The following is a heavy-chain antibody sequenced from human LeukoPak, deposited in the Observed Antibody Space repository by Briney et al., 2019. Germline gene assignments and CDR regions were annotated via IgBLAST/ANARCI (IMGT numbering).Heavy chain of an antibody. J-gene: IGHJ4*02. D-gene: IGHD4-11*01. Sequence: GGSLSLSCVASGFVFSSYWMSGVREARGKGLELVANISPDGSAEDYVDSVRGRFAISRDNAKSSLYLQMNTMSPQDTAVYYCANQAYSQFDYWGQGTLVSVSS. CDR2: ISPDGSAE. V-gene: IGHV3-7*01. CDR1: GFVFSSYW. CDR3: ANQAYSQFDY.